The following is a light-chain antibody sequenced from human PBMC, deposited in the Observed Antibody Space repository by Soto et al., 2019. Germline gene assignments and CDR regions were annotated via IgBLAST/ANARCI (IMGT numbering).Light chain of an antibody. J-gene: IGKJ2*01. CDR2: DAS. V-gene: IGKV3-11*01. Sequence: EIVLTQSPATLSLSPGERATLSCRASQSVSSFLAWYQHKPGQAPRLLIYDASNRATGIPARFSGSGSGTDFTLTISSLEPEDFAVYYCQQYHDSPMNTFGQGTKLEI. CDR3: QQYHDSPMNT. CDR1: QSVSSF.